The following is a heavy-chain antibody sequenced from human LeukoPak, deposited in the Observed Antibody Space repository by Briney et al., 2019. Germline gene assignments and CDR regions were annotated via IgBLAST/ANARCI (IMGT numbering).Heavy chain of an antibody. D-gene: IGHD5-18*01. V-gene: IGHV3-21*01. CDR1: GLTFSFSVDS. CDR2: IISSSSYI. Sequence: SGGSLRLSCAASGLTFSFSVDSMNWVRQAPGKGLEWVSSIISSSSYIYYADSVQGRFTISRDNAKNSLYLQMNTLRAEDTAVYYCATSGYHYGLVDYWGQGTLVTVSS. J-gene: IGHJ4*02. CDR3: ATSGYHYGLVDY.